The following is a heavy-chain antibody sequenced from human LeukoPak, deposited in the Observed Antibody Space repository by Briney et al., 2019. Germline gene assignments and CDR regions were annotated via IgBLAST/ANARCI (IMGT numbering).Heavy chain of an antibody. CDR3: ARDDSGSYYGDTFDI. V-gene: IGHV3-20*04. D-gene: IGHD1-26*01. Sequence: PGGSLRLSCAASGFTFDDYGMSWVRQAPGKGLEWVSGINWNGGSTGYADSVKGRFTISRDNAKNSLYLQMNSLRAEDTALYYCARDDSGSYYGDTFDIWGQGTMVTVSS. CDR2: INWNGGST. J-gene: IGHJ3*02. CDR1: GFTFDDYG.